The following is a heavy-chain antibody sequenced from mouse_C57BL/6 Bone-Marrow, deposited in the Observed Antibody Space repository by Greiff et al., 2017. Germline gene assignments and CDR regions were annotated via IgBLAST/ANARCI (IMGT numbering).Heavy chain of an antibody. CDR2: ISNGGGST. Sequence: EVQRVESGGGLVQPGGSLKLSCAASGFTFSDYYMYWVRQTPEKRLEWVAYISNGGGSTYYPDTVKGRFTISRDNAKNTLYLQMSRLKSEDTAMYYCARHPNYYGRAMDYWGQGTSVTVSS. V-gene: IGHV5-12*01. J-gene: IGHJ4*01. CDR1: GFTFSDYY. D-gene: IGHD1-1*01. CDR3: ARHPNYYGRAMDY.